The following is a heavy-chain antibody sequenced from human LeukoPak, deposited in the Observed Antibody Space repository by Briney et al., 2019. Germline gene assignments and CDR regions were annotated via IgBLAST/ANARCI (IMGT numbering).Heavy chain of an antibody. CDR1: GGSISSGGYS. V-gene: IGHV4-30-2*01. CDR2: IYHSGST. CDR3: ARYTGTTVSWFDP. D-gene: IGHD1-7*01. J-gene: IGHJ5*02. Sequence: SETLSLTCAVSGGSISSGGYSWSWIRHPPGKGLEWIGYIYHSGSTYYNPSLKSRVTISVDRSKNQFSLKLSSVTAADTAVYYCARYTGTTVSWFDPWGQGTLVTVSS.